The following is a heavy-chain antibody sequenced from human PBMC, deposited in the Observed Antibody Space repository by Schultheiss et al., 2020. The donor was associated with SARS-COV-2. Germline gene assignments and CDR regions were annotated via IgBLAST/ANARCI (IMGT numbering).Heavy chain of an antibody. CDR2: IYTSGST. Sequence: TLYLTCTVSGGSISSGSYYWSWIRQPAGKGLEWIGRIYTSGSTNYNPSLKSRVTISVDTSKNQFSLKLSSVTAADTAVYYCARDIAAFDYWGQGTLVTVSS. D-gene: IGHD6-6*01. J-gene: IGHJ4*02. V-gene: IGHV4-61*02. CDR3: ARDIAAFDY. CDR1: GGSISSGSYY.